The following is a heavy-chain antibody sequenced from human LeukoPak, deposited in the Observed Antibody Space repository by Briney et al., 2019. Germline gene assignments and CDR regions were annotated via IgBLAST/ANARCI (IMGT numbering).Heavy chain of an antibody. CDR1: GFTFSSYG. V-gene: IGHV3-33*06. J-gene: IGHJ6*03. CDR3: AKDRGYCSSTSCYAGDYYYYYMDV. D-gene: IGHD2-2*01. CDR2: LWYDGSNK. Sequence: GGSLRLSCAAAGFTFSSYGMHWLRQAPGKGMAWVAVLWYDGSNKYYADSVKGRFTVSRDNSKNTLDLQVNSLRAEGTAVYYCAKDRGYCSSTSCYAGDYYYYYMDVWGKGTTVTVSS.